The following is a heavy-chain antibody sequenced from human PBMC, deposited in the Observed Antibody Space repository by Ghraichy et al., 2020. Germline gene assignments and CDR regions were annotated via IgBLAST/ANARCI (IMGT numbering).Heavy chain of an antibody. Sequence: ESLNISCKGSGYSFTNYWLGWVRQMPGRGLEWMGVIYPGDSDTRYSPSFQGQVTISADKSISTAYLQWSSLKASDTAIYYCARQIGRGTAKGFDPWGQGTLVTVSS. V-gene: IGHV5-51*01. CDR1: GYSFTNYW. CDR3: ARQIGRGTAKGFDP. D-gene: IGHD1-1*01. CDR2: IYPGDSDT. J-gene: IGHJ5*02.